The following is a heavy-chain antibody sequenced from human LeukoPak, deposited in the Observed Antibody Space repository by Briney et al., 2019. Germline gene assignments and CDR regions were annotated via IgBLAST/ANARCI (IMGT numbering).Heavy chain of an antibody. Sequence: GGSLRLSCAASGFTFSSYGMHWVRQAPGKGLEWVAVIWYDGSNKYYADSVKGRFTISRDNSKNTLYLQMNSLRAEDTAVYYCARESVELSIPGVYYYYMDVWGKGTTVTVSS. V-gene: IGHV3-33*01. CDR1: GFTFSSYG. D-gene: IGHD2-21*01. J-gene: IGHJ6*03. CDR3: ARESVELSIPGVYYYYMDV. CDR2: IWYDGSNK.